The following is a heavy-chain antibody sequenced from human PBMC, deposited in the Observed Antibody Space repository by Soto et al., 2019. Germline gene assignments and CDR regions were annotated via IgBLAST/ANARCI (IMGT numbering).Heavy chain of an antibody. CDR1: RFTSGYHA. CDR3: ARAGDIVMGTHELGAFDI. V-gene: IGHV3-23*01. D-gene: IGHD5-18*01. CDR2: IGGSGDGT. J-gene: IGHJ3*02. Sequence: GGSLRLSCAASRFTSGYHAMNWVRQAPGKGLQWVSTIGGSGDGTYYADSVKGRFTISRDNSKNTLYLQMNSLRAEDMAVYYCARAGDIVMGTHELGAFDIWGQGTVVTVSS.